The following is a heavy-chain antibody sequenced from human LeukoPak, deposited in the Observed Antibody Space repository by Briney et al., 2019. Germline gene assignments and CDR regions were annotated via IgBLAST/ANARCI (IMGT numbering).Heavy chain of an antibody. CDR3: AKVPAYSSGWYFDY. CDR2: ISGSGGST. J-gene: IGHJ4*02. CDR1: GFTFSSYA. V-gene: IGHV3-23*01. Sequence: PGGSLRLSCAASGFTFSSYAMSWVRQAPGKGLEWVSAISGSGGSTYYADSVKGRFTISRDNSKNTLYLQMNSLRAEDTAVYCCAKVPAYSSGWYFDYWGQGTLVTVSS. D-gene: IGHD6-19*01.